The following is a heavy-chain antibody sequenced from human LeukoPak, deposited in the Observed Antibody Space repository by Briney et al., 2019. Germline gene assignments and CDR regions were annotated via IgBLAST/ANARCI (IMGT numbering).Heavy chain of an antibody. CDR1: GDSLYSNSAA. CDR2: TCFRSKWVK. D-gene: IGHD1-1*01. J-gene: IGHJ3*02. Sequence: PSETLSLTCALSGDSLYSNSAAWHWVRQPRSGGLGWLGRTCFRSKWVKDYALSEKSRITINPDTSKNQCSLQLNSVTPEDTAVYYCAGGLLLSDTWIDSFNIWGQGTMVTVSS. V-gene: IGHV6-1*01. CDR3: AGGLLLSDTWIDSFNI.